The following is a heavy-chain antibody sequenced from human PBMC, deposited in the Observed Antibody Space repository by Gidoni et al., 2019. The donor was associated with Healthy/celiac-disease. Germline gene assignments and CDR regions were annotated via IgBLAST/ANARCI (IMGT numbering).Heavy chain of an antibody. CDR1: GFTFDDYA. J-gene: IGHJ4*02. V-gene: IGHV3-9*01. D-gene: IGHD2-8*01. Sequence: EVQLVESGGGLVQPGRSLRLSCAASGFTFDDYAMHWVRQAPGKGLEWVSGISWNSGSIGYADSVKGRFTISRDNAKNSLYLQMNSLRAEDTALYYCAKSIWGYAMIDYWGQGTLVTVSS. CDR2: ISWNSGSI. CDR3: AKSIWGYAMIDY.